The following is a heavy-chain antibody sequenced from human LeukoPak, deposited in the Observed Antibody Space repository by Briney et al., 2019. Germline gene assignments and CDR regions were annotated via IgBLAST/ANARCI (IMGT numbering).Heavy chain of an antibody. Sequence: GGSLRLPCAASGFTFSSYSMNWVRQAPGKGLEWVSSISSSSSYIYYADSVKGRFTISRDNAKNSLYLQMNSLRAEDTAVYYCARDGGGYYYDSSGYYSPFDYWGQGTLVTVSS. J-gene: IGHJ4*02. CDR3: ARDGGGYYYDSSGYYSPFDY. D-gene: IGHD3-22*01. CDR2: ISSSSSYI. V-gene: IGHV3-21*01. CDR1: GFTFSSYS.